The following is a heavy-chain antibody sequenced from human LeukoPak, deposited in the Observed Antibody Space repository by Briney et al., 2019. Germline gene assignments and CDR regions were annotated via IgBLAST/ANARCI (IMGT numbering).Heavy chain of an antibody. J-gene: IGHJ3*02. V-gene: IGHV1-2*02. CDR3: ARLTRFYDSRGYYDTFDI. CDR2: INPNSGGT. D-gene: IGHD3-22*01. Sequence: ASVKVSCKASGYTFTGYYIHWVRQAPGQGLEWMVWINPNSGGTNYAQKFQGRVTMTRDTSISTVYMELSRLRSDDTAVYYCARLTRFYDSRGYYDTFDIWGQGTMVTVSS. CDR1: GYTFTGYY.